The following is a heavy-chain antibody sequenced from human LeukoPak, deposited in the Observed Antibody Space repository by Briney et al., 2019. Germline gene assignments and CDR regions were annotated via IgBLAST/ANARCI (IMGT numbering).Heavy chain of an antibody. CDR2: ISSSSSTI. J-gene: IGHJ5*02. Sequence: GGSLRLSRAASGFTFSSYGMTWVRQAPGKGLEWVSYISSSSSTIYYADSVKGRFTISRDNAKNSLYLQMNSLRAEDTAVYYCAKSLYCSSTSCYPGWFDPWGQGTLVTVSS. V-gene: IGHV3-48*01. CDR3: AKSLYCSSTSCYPGWFDP. CDR1: GFTFSSYG. D-gene: IGHD2-2*01.